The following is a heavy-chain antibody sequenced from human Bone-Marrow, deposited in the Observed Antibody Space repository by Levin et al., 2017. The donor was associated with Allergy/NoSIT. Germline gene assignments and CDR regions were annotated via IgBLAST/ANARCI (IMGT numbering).Heavy chain of an antibody. Sequence: GGSLRLSCKVSGYTLSELSMHWVRQAPGKGLEWMGGFDPGDGETFYAQKFQGRVTMTENTSTDTAYMELSSLRSEDTAVYYCATDPHCGGDCYYRAFDIWGQGTMGTVSS. CDR1: GYTLSELS. D-gene: IGHD2-21*02. J-gene: IGHJ3*02. CDR2: FDPGDGET. V-gene: IGHV1-24*01. CDR3: ATDPHCGGDCYYRAFDI.